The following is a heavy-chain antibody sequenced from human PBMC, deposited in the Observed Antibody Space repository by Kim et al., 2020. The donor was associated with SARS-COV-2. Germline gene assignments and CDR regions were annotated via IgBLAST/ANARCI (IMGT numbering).Heavy chain of an antibody. D-gene: IGHD1-26*01. J-gene: IGHJ3*02. Sequence: VKGRFTISRDNTKNSLYLQMNSLRAEDTAVYYCAREGPVGAHYWLDAFDIWGQGTMVTVSS. V-gene: IGHV3-21*01. CDR3: AREGPVGAHYWLDAFDI.